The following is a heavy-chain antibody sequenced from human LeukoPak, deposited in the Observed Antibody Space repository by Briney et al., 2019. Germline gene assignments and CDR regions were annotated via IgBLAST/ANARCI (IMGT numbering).Heavy chain of an antibody. Sequence: GASVKVSCKASGYTFNGYYIHWVRQAPGQGLEWMGWINPNSGGTNYAQKFQGRVTMIRDTSISTAYMELSRLRSDDTAVFYCATSSGWKSNIDYWGQGTLVTVSS. D-gene: IGHD6-25*01. J-gene: IGHJ4*02. CDR2: INPNSGGT. V-gene: IGHV1-2*02. CDR3: ATSSGWKSNIDY. CDR1: GYTFNGYY.